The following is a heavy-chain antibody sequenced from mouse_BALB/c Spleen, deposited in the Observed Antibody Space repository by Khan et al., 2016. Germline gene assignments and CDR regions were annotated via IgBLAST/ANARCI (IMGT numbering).Heavy chain of an antibody. Sequence: EVQLLESGGGLVQPGGSLKLSCAASGFDFSRYWMSWVRQAPGKGLEWIGEINPDSSTINYTPSLKDKFIISRDNAKNTLYLQMSNVRSEDTSLYYCARAGYYGYLAYWGQGTLVTVSA. CDR1: GFDFSRYW. V-gene: IGHV4-1*02. J-gene: IGHJ3*01. D-gene: IGHD1-1*01. CDR3: ARAGYYGYLAY. CDR2: INPDSSTI.